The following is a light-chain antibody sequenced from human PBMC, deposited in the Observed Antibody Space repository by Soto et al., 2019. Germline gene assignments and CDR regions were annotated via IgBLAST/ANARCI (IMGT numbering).Light chain of an antibody. J-gene: IGLJ2*01. V-gene: IGLV2-23*01. CDR2: EGS. CDR3: CSYAGSSTYVV. Sequence: QSVLTQPASVSGSPGQSITISCTGTSSDVGSYNLVSWYQQHPGKAPKLMIYEGSKRPSGVSNCFSGSKSGNTASLTISGLQAEDEADYYCCSYAGSSTYVVFGGGTQLTVL. CDR1: SSDVGSYNL.